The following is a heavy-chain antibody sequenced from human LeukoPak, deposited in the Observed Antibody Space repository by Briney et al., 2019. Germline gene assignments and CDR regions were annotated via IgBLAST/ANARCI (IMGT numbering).Heavy chain of an antibody. CDR1: GGSISSGDYY. CDR2: IYYSGST. CDR3: ARVYGVVITYYYYMDV. D-gene: IGHD3-3*01. Sequence: SQTLSLTCTVSGGSISSGDYYWSWIRQPPGKGLEWIGYIYYSGSTYYNPSLKSRVTISVDTSKNQFSLKLSPVTAADTAVYYCARVYGVVITYYYYMDVWGKGTTVTVSS. J-gene: IGHJ6*03. V-gene: IGHV4-30-4*08.